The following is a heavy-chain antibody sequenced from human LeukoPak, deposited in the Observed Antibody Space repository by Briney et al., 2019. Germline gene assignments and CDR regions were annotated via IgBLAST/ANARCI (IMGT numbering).Heavy chain of an antibody. CDR3: ATKVSGTSHFSS. Sequence: PGGSLRLSWAASGFTFNNFEMNWVRQAPGKGLEWIAYVSGSGSEIHYGDSVKGRFTISRDNAKSSVYLQMDSLRAEDMALYYCATKVSGTSHFSSWGQGTLVTVSS. D-gene: IGHD6-19*01. V-gene: IGHV3-48*03. J-gene: IGHJ4*02. CDR1: GFTFNNFE. CDR2: VSGSGSEI.